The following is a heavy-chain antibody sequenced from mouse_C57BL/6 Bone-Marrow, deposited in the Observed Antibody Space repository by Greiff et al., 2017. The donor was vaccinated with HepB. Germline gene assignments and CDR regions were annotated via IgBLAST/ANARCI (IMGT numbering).Heavy chain of an antibody. CDR3: APRTVSVDYFDY. CDR1: GISITTGNYR. CDR2: IYYSGTI. V-gene: IGHV3-5*01. Sequence: EVQLQESGPGLVKPSQTVFLTCTVTGISITTGNYRWNWIRQFPGNKLEWIGYIYYSGTITYNPSLTSRTTITRDTPKNPFFLEMNSLTAEDTATDYCAPRTVSVDYFDYWGQGTTLTVSS. J-gene: IGHJ2*01. D-gene: IGHD6-2*01.